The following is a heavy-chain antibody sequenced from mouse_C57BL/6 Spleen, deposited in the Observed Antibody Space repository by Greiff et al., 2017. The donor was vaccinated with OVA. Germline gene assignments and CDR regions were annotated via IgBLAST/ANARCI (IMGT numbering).Heavy chain of an antibody. D-gene: IGHD1-1*01. CDR2: IDPNSGGT. J-gene: IGHJ1*03. CDR1: GYTFTSYW. Sequence: QVQLQQPGAELVKPGASVKLSCKASGYTFTSYWMHWVQQRPGRGLEWIGRIDPNSGGTKYNEKFKSKATLTVDKHYSKAYVQLISMTSEDSAVYYCARRGYGSSYLYWYFGGWGTGTTVTVAT. CDR3: ARRGYGSSYLYWYFGG. V-gene: IGHV1-72*01.